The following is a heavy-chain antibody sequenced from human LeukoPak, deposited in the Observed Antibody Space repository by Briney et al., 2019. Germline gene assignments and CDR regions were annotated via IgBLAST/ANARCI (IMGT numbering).Heavy chain of an antibody. CDR3: ARDWGEQWSLSDGMDV. CDR1: RFTFSSYA. Sequence: PGGSLRLSCAASRFTFSSYAMHWVRQAPGKGLEWVAVISYDGSNKYYADSVKGRFTISRDNSKNTLYLQMNSLRAEDTAVYYCARDWGEQWSLSDGMDVWGQGTTVTVSS. D-gene: IGHD6-19*01. V-gene: IGHV3-30-3*01. CDR2: ISYDGSNK. J-gene: IGHJ6*02.